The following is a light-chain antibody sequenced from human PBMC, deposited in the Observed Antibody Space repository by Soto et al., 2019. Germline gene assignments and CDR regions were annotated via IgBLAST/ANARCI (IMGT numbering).Light chain of an antibody. CDR3: VAWDDSLNGYVV. V-gene: IGLV1-44*01. Sequence: QSVLTQPPSASGTPGQRVTISCSGRSSNIGSNTVNWYQQLPGTAPKLVIYNNNQRPSGVPDRFSGSKSGTSASLAISGLQSEDEADYYCVAWDDSLNGYVVFGGGTKVTVL. CDR2: NNN. J-gene: IGLJ2*01. CDR1: SSNIGSNT.